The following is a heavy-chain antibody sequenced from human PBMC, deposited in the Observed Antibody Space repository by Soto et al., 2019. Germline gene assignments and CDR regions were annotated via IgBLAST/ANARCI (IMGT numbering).Heavy chain of an antibody. CDR1: GGSISSYY. V-gene: IGHV4-59*01. CDR3: ARGLQSAVLDY. J-gene: IGHJ4*02. CDR2: IYYSGST. D-gene: IGHD3-10*01. Sequence: QVQLQESGPRLVKPSETLSLTCTVSGGSISSYYWNWIRQPPGKGLEWIGYIYYSGSTNYNPSLKSRVTLSLDTSKNQFSLKLNSVXAXXTAMYYCARGLQSAVLDYWGQGTPVTVSS.